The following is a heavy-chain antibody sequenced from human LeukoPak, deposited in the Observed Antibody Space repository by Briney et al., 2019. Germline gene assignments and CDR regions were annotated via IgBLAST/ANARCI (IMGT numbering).Heavy chain of an antibody. CDR1: GGSISSASYY. J-gene: IGHJ4*02. V-gene: IGHV4-61*02. D-gene: IGHD2-15*01. Sequence: SETLSLTCTVSGGSISSASYYWSWLRQPAGKGLEWIGRIYTSGRTTYNPSLQRRVTISVDTSKKQVSLTLDSVTAADTATYYCARDIFYFDYWGQGIQVTVSS. CDR3: ARDIFYFDY. CDR2: IYTSGRT.